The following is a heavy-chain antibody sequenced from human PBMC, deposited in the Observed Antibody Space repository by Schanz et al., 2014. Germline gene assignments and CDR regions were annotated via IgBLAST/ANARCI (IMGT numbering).Heavy chain of an antibody. D-gene: IGHD3-10*01. CDR1: GFTFSDYW. CDR2: ISGSGGST. CDR3: ARIGGSVFDY. V-gene: IGHV3-23*01. J-gene: IGHJ4*02. Sequence: EVQLLESGGGLVQPGGSLRLSCTASGFTFSDYWMSWVRQAPGKGLEWVSAISGSGGSTYYADSVKGRFTISRDNSKNSLYLQMNSLRAEDTAVYYCARIGGSVFDYWAQGTLXTVSS.